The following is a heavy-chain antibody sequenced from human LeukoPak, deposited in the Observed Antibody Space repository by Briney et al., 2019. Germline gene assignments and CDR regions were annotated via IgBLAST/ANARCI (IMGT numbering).Heavy chain of an antibody. Sequence: PGGSLRLSCTASGFTYSHFGMHWVRQAPGKGLEWVAVIWSDGTEKYYGDAVKGRFTISRDNSRNTLYLQMNNLGDDDTAAYYCSKDAQRGFDYSNSLEYWGQGTLVIVSS. J-gene: IGHJ4*02. D-gene: IGHD4-11*01. CDR1: GFTYSHFG. CDR3: SKDAQRGFDYSNSLEY. V-gene: IGHV3-33*06. CDR2: IWSDGTEK.